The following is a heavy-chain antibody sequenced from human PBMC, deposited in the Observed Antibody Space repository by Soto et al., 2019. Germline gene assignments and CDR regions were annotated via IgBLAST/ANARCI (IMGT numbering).Heavy chain of an antibody. CDR3: ARGIAAAGEGYFQH. CDR2: MNPISGNA. V-gene: IGHV1-69*10. D-gene: IGHD6-13*01. J-gene: IGHJ1*01. CDR1: GGTFSSYA. Sequence: SVKVSCKASGGTFSSYAISWVRQAPGQGLEWMGGMNPISGNANYAQKFQGRVTITTNTSTSTAYMELSSLRSEDTAVYYCARGIAAAGEGYFQHWGQGNLVTVSS.